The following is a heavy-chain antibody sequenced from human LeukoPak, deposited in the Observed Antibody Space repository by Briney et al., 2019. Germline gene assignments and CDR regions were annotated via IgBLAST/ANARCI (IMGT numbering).Heavy chain of an antibody. J-gene: IGHJ6*03. D-gene: IGHD1-26*01. CDR1: GFTFSGSA. CDR2: IRRKGSSDAT. V-gene: IGHV3-73*01. Sequence: GGSLRLSCAASGFTFSGSAIHWVRQASGKGLEWVGRIRRKGSSDATTYAAAVKGRFTISRDDSKNTAYLQMNSPRAEDTAVYYCARDLNSGSYYYMDVWGKGTTVTVSS. CDR3: ARDLNSGSYYYMDV.